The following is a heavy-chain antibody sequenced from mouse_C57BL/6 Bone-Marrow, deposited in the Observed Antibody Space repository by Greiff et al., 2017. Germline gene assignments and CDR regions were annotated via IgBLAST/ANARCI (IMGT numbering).Heavy chain of an antibody. D-gene: IGHD2-13*01. Sequence: QVQLKQSGPELVRPGASVKISCKAPGYTFTSYWMQWVRQRPGQGLEWIGEIFPGSGCTKYNEKFKGKATLTVDTSSSTAYMQLSSLTSEDSAVYVCARGVSYGDYHSWFAYWGQGTLVTVSA. CDR2: IFPGSGCT. CDR1: GYTFTSYW. CDR3: ARGVSYGDYHSWFAY. V-gene: IGHV1-56*01. J-gene: IGHJ3*01.